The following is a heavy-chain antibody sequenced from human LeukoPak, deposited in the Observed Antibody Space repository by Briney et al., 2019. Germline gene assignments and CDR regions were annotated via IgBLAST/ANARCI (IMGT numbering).Heavy chain of an antibody. V-gene: IGHV3-30*18. CDR2: ISYDGSNK. J-gene: IGHJ4*02. CDR1: RFTFSSYG. CDR3: AKDLYYDSSGYSFDC. Sequence: GGSLRLSCAASRFTFSSYGMHWVRQAPGKGLEGVAVISYDGSNKYYADSVKGRFTISRDNSKNTLYLQMNSLRAEDTAVYYCAKDLYYDSSGYSFDCWGQGTLVTVSS. D-gene: IGHD3-22*01.